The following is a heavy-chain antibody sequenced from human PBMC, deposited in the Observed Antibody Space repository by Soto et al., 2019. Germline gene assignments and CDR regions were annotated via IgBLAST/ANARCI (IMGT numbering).Heavy chain of an antibody. CDR3: TTAIAVADLYYYYGMDV. Sequence: EVQLVESGGGLVKPGGSLRLSCAASGFTFSNAWMSWVRQAPGKGLEWVGRIKSKTDGGTTDYAAPVKGRFTISRDDSKNTLYLQMNSLKTEDTAVYYCTTAIAVADLYYYYGMDVWGQGTTVTVSS. CDR2: IKSKTDGGTT. CDR1: GFTFSNAW. D-gene: IGHD6-19*01. J-gene: IGHJ6*02. V-gene: IGHV3-15*01.